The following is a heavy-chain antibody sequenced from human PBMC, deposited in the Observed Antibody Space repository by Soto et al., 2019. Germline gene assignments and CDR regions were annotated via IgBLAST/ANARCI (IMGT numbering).Heavy chain of an antibody. CDR3: ASLGAAGIIKNYYYYYGMDV. V-gene: IGHV4-39*01. CDR2: IYYSGST. D-gene: IGHD6-19*01. J-gene: IGHJ6*02. Sequence: TSETLSLTCTVSGGSISSSSYYWGWIRQPPGKGLEWIGSIYYSGSTYYNPSLKSRVTISVDTSKNQFSLKLSSVTAADTAVYYCASLGAAGIIKNYYYYYGMDVWGQGTTVTVSS. CDR1: GGSISSSSYY.